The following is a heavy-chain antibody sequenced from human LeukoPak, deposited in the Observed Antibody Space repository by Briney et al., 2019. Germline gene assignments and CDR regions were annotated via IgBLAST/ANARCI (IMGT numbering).Heavy chain of an antibody. D-gene: IGHD6-19*01. CDR3: ARVGYSSGWYRN. V-gene: IGHV3-30*14. CDR2: IWYDGSNK. J-gene: IGHJ4*02. Sequence: PGGSLRLSCAASGFTFNNYAMHWVRQAPGKGLEWVAQIWYDGSNKYYADSVKGRFSVSRDKSKNTVYLQMNSLRAEDTAVYYCARVGYSSGWYRNWGQGTLVTVSS. CDR1: GFTFNNYA.